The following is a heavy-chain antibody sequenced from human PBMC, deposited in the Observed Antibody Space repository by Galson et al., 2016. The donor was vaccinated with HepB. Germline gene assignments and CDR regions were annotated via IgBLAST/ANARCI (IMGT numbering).Heavy chain of an antibody. D-gene: IGHD2-8*01. CDR3: TRLVAHCTINDCHFRIHWFDP. J-gene: IGHJ5*02. V-gene: IGHV5-51*01. CDR2: IYPTDSST. CDR1: GYDFAGHW. Sequence: QSGAEVKKPGESLKISCKGSGYDFAGHWIAWVRQMPGKGLEYMGIIYPTDSSTKYSPSFQGQVTMSADKSINTAYLQWSSLKASDSATYYCTRLVAHCTINDCHFRIHWFDPWGQGTLVTVSS.